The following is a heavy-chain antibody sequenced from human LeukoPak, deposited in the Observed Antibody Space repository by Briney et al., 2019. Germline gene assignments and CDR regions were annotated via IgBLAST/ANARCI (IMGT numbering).Heavy chain of an antibody. J-gene: IGHJ4*02. V-gene: IGHV5-51*01. CDR3: ARHEGSASYYSY. Sequence: GGSLQISFKGSGYSFTTYWIAWGRPKPGRGGECMGIISPDDSQIRYSPSFRGQVTISADKSTSTAYLQWSRLKASDTAIYYCARHEGSASYYSYWGQGTLVTVSS. D-gene: IGHD1-26*01. CDR2: ISPDDSQI. CDR1: GYSFTTYW.